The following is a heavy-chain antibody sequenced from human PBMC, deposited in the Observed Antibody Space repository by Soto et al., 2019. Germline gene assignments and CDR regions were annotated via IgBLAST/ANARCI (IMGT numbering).Heavy chain of an antibody. CDR3: ARASGYYDFWSGSPPTDYYGMDV. Sequence: SVKVSCKASGGTFSSYAVSWVRQAPGQGLEWMGGIIPIFGTANYAQKFQGRVTITADESTSTAYMELSSLRSEDTAVYYCARASGYYDFWSGSPPTDYYGMDVWGQGTTVTVSS. V-gene: IGHV1-69*13. CDR2: IIPIFGTA. J-gene: IGHJ6*02. D-gene: IGHD3-3*01. CDR1: GGTFSSYA.